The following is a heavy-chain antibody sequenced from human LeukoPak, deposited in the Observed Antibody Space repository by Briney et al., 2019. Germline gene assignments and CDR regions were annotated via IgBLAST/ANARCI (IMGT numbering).Heavy chain of an antibody. D-gene: IGHD1-26*01. CDR1: GYTFTNYG. CDR3: ARDKSGYSGSYYDY. V-gene: IGHV1-18*01. J-gene: IGHJ4*02. Sequence: ASVKVSCKSSGYTFTNYGISWVRQAPGQGLEWMGWVSGYNGNTNYAQNLQGRVTMTTDTSTSTAYMELRSLRFDDTAVYYCARDKSGYSGSYYDYWGQGTLVTVSS. CDR2: VSGYNGNT.